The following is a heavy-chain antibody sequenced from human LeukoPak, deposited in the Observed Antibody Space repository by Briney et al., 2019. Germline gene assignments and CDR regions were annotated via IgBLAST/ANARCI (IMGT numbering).Heavy chain of an antibody. CDR2: IIPIFGTA. Sequence: SVKVSCXASGGTFSSYAISWVRQAPGQGLEWMGRIIPIFGTANYAQKFQGRVTITADESTSTAYMELSSLRSEDTAVYYCASGGFDSSVDYWGQGTLVTVSS. CDR3: ASGGFDSSVDY. J-gene: IGHJ4*02. D-gene: IGHD3-22*01. V-gene: IGHV1-69*15. CDR1: GGTFSSYA.